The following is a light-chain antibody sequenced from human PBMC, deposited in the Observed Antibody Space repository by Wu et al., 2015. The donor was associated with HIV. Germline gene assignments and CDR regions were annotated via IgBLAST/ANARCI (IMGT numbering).Light chain of an antibody. CDR3: QQFKTYRRT. CDR1: QSISPW. Sequence: DIQMTQSPSTLSASVGDRVTITCRASQSISPWLAWYQQKPGKAPKLLIYEASTLESGVPSRFSGSGSGTEFTLTISSLQPDDFATYYCQQFKTYRRTFGQGTQVEVK. J-gene: IGKJ1*01. CDR2: EAS. V-gene: IGKV1-5*03.